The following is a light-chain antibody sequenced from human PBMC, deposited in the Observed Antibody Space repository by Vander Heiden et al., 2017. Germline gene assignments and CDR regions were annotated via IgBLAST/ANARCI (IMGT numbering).Light chain of an antibody. CDR1: SSNIGSNT. Sequence: QSVLTQPPSASGTPGQRVTISCSGSSSNIGSNTVNWYQQLPGTAPKPLIYSNNQRPSGVPDRFSGSKSGTSASLAISGLQAEDEADYYCAAWDDSRNGVVFGGGTKLTVL. V-gene: IGLV1-44*01. J-gene: IGLJ2*01. CDR3: AAWDDSRNGVV. CDR2: SNN.